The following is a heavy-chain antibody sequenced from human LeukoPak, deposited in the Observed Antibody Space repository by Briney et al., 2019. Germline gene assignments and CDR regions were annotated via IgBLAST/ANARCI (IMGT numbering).Heavy chain of an antibody. CDR2: ISVYNGNT. CDR3: ARGGHNYGNNWFDP. V-gene: IGHV1-18*01. Sequence: ASVKVSCKASGYTFTSYGINWVRQAPGQGLEWMGWISVYNGNTNYAQKVQGRVTMTTDTSTSTAYMELRSLRSDDTAVYYCARGGHNYGNNWFDPWGQGTLVTVSS. CDR1: GYTFTSYG. D-gene: IGHD5-18*01. J-gene: IGHJ5*02.